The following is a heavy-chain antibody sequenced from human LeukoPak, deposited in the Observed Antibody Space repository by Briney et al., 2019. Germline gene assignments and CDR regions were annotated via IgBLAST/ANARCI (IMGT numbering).Heavy chain of an antibody. J-gene: IGHJ2*01. Sequence: SETLSLTCTVSGGSISSYYWSWIRQPPGKGLEWIGYIYYSGSTNYNPSLKSRVTISVDTSKNQFSLKLSSVTAADTAVYYCARSDVATWYFDLWGRGTLVTVSS. CDR2: IYYSGST. V-gene: IGHV4-59*01. CDR3: ARSDVATWYFDL. D-gene: IGHD3-16*01. CDR1: GGSISSYY.